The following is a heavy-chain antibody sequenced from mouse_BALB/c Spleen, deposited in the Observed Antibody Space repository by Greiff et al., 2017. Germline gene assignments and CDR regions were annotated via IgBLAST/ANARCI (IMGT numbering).Heavy chain of an antibody. D-gene: IGHD2-1*01. V-gene: IGHV2-9*02. Sequence: VKLMESGPGLVAPSQSLSITCTVSGFSLTSYGVHWVRQPPGKGLEWLGVIWAGGSTNYNSALMSRLSISKDNSKSQVFLKMNSLQTDDTAMYYCARGPYGNYYAMDYWGQGTSVTVSS. CDR2: IWAGGST. J-gene: IGHJ4*01. CDR3: ARGPYGNYYAMDY. CDR1: GFSLTSYG.